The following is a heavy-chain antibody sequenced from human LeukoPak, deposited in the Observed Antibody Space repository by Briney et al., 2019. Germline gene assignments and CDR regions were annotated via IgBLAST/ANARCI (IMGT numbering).Heavy chain of an antibody. CDR1: GFPFISNY. V-gene: IGHV3-66*01. Sequence: GGSLRLSCAASGFPFISNYISWVPRAPGKGLEGASVIYSGGRTYYADSVKGRFTISRDNSKNTLYLQMNSLRAEDTAVYYCARERYYDFWSGYYSYYYYYGMDVWGQGTTVTVSS. J-gene: IGHJ6*02. D-gene: IGHD3-3*01. CDR3: ARERYYDFWSGYYSYYYYYGMDV. CDR2: IYSGGRT.